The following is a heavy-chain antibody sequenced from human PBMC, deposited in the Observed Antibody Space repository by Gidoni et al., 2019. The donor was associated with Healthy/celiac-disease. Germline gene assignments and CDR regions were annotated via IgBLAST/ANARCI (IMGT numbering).Heavy chain of an antibody. CDR1: GGSFSGYY. V-gene: IGHV4-34*01. CDR2: INHSGST. J-gene: IGHJ6*03. Sequence: QVQLQQWGAGLLKPSETLSLTCAVYGGSFSGYYWSWIRQPPGKGLEWIGEINHSGSTNYNPSLKSRVTISVDTSKNQFSLKLSSVTAADTAVYYCAREGYCSGGSCYGAGGGDYYYYMDVWGKGTTVTVSS. CDR3: AREGYCSGGSCYGAGGGDYYYYMDV. D-gene: IGHD2-15*01.